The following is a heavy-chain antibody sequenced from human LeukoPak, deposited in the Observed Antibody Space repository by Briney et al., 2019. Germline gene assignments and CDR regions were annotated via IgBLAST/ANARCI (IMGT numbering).Heavy chain of an antibody. CDR3: AKGLPLAAAGDNYDNGMDV. J-gene: IGHJ6*02. CDR1: GFTFSRYY. D-gene: IGHD6-13*01. CDR2: ISGTGGGT. V-gene: IGHV3-23*01. Sequence: PGGSLRLSCAASGFTFSRYYMSWVRQAPGKGLEWVSCISGTGGGTYYADSVKGRFTISRDNSKNTLYLQMNRLRNEDTELYHWAKGLPLAAAGDNYDNGMDVWGQGTTVTVPS.